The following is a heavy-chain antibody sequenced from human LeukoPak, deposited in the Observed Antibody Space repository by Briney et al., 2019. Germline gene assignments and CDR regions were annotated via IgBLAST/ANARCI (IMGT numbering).Heavy chain of an antibody. CDR2: INPSGGST. Sequence: ASVKVSCKASGYTFTSYYMHWVRQAPGQGLEWMGIINPSGGSTSYAQKFQGRVTMTRDTSISTSYMELSRLRSDDTAVYYCARAWLRLNPYFDYWGQGTLVTVSS. V-gene: IGHV1-46*01. CDR3: ARAWLRLNPYFDY. J-gene: IGHJ4*02. D-gene: IGHD5-12*01. CDR1: GYTFTSYY.